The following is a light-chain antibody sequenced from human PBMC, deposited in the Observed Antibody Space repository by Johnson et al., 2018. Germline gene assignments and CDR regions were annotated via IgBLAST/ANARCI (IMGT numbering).Light chain of an antibody. CDR1: SSNIGNNY. J-gene: IGLJ1*01. CDR2: ENN. Sequence: QSVLTQPPSVSAAPGQKVTISCSGSSSNIGNNYVSWYQQLPGTAPKLLIYENNKRPSGIPDRFSGSKSGTSATLGITGLQTGDEADYYCGTCDSSLIAGNVFGTWTKVTVL. V-gene: IGLV1-51*02. CDR3: GTCDSSLIAGNV.